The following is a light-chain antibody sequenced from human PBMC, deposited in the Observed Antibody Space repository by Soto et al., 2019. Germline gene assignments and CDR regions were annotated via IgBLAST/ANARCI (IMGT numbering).Light chain of an antibody. Sequence: EIVFTQSPGTLPLSPGERATLSCRAIQSVSSSYLAWYQQKPGQAPRLLIYGASSRATGIPDRFSGSGSGTDFTLTISRLEPEDFAVYYCQQYGSSPWTFGQGTKVDIK. CDR2: GAS. V-gene: IGKV3-20*01. J-gene: IGKJ1*01. CDR3: QQYGSSPWT. CDR1: QSVSSSY.